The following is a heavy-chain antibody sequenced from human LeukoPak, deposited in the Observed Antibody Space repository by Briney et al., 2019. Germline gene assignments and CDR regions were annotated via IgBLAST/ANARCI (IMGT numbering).Heavy chain of an antibody. J-gene: IGHJ4*02. D-gene: IGHD1-1*01. V-gene: IGHV3-23*01. CDR1: GFTFTTYA. CDR3: ARLSVTSRTTSRVLHY. CDR2: ISGSGDAT. Sequence: GGSLRLSCAASGFTFTTYAMTWVRRAPGKGLEWVSAISGSGDATYYADSVKGRFTISRDNSENTVHLQVSSLRAEDTAVYYCARLSVTSRTTSRVLHYWGQGALVTVSS.